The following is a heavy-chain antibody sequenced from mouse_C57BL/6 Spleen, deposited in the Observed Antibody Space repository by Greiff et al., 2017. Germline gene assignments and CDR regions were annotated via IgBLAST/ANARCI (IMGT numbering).Heavy chain of an antibody. Sequence: VKLQQPGAELVMPGASVKLSCKASGYTFTSYWMHWVKQRPGQGLEWIGEIDPSDSYTNYNQKFKGKSTLTVDKSSSTAYMQLSSLTSEDSAVYYCAVALKGYYFDYWGQGTTLTVSS. J-gene: IGHJ2*01. CDR1: GYTFTSYW. CDR3: AVALKGYYFDY. CDR2: IDPSDSYT. V-gene: IGHV1-69*01.